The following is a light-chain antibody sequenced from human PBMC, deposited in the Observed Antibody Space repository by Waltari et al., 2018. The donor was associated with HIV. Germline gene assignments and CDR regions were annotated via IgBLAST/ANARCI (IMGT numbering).Light chain of an antibody. CDR3: AAWDDSLSGYV. CDR1: SSNIGSNY. J-gene: IGLJ1*01. V-gene: IGLV1-47*01. CDR2: RNT. Sequence: QSVLTQPPSASGTPGQRVTISCSGSSSNIGSNYGYWYQQLPGTAPKLLTYRNTQRPSGVPGRFSGSKSGTSASLAISGLRSEDEADYYCAAWDDSLSGYVFGTGTKVTVL.